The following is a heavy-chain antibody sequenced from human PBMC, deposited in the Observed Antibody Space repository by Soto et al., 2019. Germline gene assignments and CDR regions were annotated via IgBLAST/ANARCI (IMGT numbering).Heavy chain of an antibody. CDR2: IYYSGST. D-gene: IGHD3-9*01. CDR1: GGSISSGGYY. Sequence: QVQLQESGPGLVKPSQTLSLTCTVSGGSISSGGYYWSWIRQHPGKGLEWIGYIYYSGSTYYNPSLTSXXTXSXXTSKNQFSLKLRSVTAADTAVYYCARRGYFDYFDYWGQGTLVTVSS. CDR3: ARRGYFDYFDY. J-gene: IGHJ4*02. V-gene: IGHV4-31*03.